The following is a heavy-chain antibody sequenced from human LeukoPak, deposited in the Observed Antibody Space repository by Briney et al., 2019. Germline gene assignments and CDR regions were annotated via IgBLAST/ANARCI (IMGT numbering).Heavy chain of an antibody. CDR3: ARNLVMGYISNWFDP. V-gene: IGHV4-61*02. CDR1: GASISSVGYY. CDR2: ISTSGNT. Sequence: SETLSLTCTVSGASISSVGYYWSWIRQPAGKGLERIGRISTSGNTNYNPSLKSRVTVSVDTSKNQFSLKLSSVTAADTAVYYCARNLVMGYISNWFDPWGQGTLVTVSS. D-gene: IGHD3-16*02. J-gene: IGHJ5*02.